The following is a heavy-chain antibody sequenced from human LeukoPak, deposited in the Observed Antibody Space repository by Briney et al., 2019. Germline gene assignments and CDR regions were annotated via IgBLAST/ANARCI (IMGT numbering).Heavy chain of an antibody. CDR3: ARTYYDFWSGYPHYFDY. CDR1: GGSISSYY. CDR2: IYTSGST. Sequence: SETLSLTCTVSGGSISSYYWSWIRQPAGKGLEWIGRIYTSGSTNYNPSLKSRVTMSVDTSENQFSLKLSSVTAADTAVYYCARTYYDFWSGYPHYFDYWGQGTLVTVSS. J-gene: IGHJ4*02. V-gene: IGHV4-4*07. D-gene: IGHD3-3*01.